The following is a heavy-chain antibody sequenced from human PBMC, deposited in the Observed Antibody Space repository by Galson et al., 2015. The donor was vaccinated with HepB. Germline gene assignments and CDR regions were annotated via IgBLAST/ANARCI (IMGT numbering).Heavy chain of an antibody. CDR2: IFPGDSDT. CDR3: ARLGGGMTTSLYYYYYMDV. Sequence: QSGAEVKKPGGSLKISCKASGYSFTTHWIGWVRQMPGKGLERMGIIFPGDSDTRYSPSFQGQVTMSVDKSISTAYLQWSSLKAADTAMYYCARLGGGMTTSLYYYYYMDVWGQGTTVTVS. CDR1: GYSFTTHW. V-gene: IGHV5-51*03. D-gene: IGHD3-16*01. J-gene: IGHJ6*03.